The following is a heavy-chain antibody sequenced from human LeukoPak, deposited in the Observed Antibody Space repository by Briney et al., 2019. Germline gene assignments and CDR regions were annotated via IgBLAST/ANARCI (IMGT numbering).Heavy chain of an antibody. V-gene: IGHV3-30-3*01. J-gene: IGHJ4*02. CDR3: AREGDTAFVY. CDR1: GFTFSSYA. D-gene: IGHD5-18*01. Sequence: PGGSLRLSCAASGFTFSSYAMHWVRQAPGKGLEWVAVISYDGSNKYYADSVKGRFTISRDNSKNTLYLQMNSLRAEDTAVYYCAREGDTAFVYWGQGTLVTVSS. CDR2: ISYDGSNK.